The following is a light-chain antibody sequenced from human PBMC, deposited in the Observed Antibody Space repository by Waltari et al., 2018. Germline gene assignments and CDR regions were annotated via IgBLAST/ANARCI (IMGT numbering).Light chain of an antibody. V-gene: IGKV3D-20*02. CDR2: DAS. J-gene: IGKJ1*01. CDR1: QSVGRA. Sequence: EIVLTQSPATLALSPGERATLSCRASQSVGRALAWDQQKPGQAPRLLIYDASSRATGVSDKSSGSGSGTDFSLTISRVEPEDFAVYFCQMYVRLPVTFGQGTKVEVK. CDR3: QMYVRLPVT.